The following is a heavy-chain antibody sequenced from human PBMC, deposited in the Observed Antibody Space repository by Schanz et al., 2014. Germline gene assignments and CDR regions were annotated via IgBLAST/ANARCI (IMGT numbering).Heavy chain of an antibody. D-gene: IGHD2-15*01. Sequence: VQLVESGGGLVKPGGSLRLSCAASGFGFSSYSMHWVRQAPGKGLEWVAVIWYDGSNKYYADSVKGRFTISRDNSKNTLFLQMNSLRAEDTAVYYCARDHTTESCYSAGPPIDYWGQGTLLTVSS. CDR3: ARDHTTESCYSAGPPIDY. CDR2: IWYDGSNK. J-gene: IGHJ4*02. V-gene: IGHV3-33*08. CDR1: GFGFSSYS.